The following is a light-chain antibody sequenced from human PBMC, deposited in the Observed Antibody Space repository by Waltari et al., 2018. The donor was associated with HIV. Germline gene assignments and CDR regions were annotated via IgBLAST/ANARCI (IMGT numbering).Light chain of an antibody. CDR2: DGS. V-gene: IGLV2-14*03. Sequence: QSALTQPASASGSPGQSSTICCTGTSSNFGAYNYVPWYPQHRGKAPKLMIYDGSNRPSGVSNRFSGSKSANTASLTISGLQAEDEADYYCSSYTSSSAWVFGGGTKLTVL. CDR3: SSYTSSSAWV. CDR1: SSNFGAYNY. J-gene: IGLJ3*02.